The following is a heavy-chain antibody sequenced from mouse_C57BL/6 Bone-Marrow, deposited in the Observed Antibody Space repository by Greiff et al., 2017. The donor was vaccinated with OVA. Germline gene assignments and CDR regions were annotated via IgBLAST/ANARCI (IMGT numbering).Heavy chain of an antibody. V-gene: IGHV1-15*01. D-gene: IGHD1-1*01. J-gene: IGHJ4*01. CDR3: KDYYVSPYYAMDY. CDR1: GYTFTDYE. CDR2: IDPETGGT. Sequence: VQLQQSGAELVRPGASVTLSCKASGYTFTDYEMHWVKQTPVHGLEWIGAIDPETGGTAYNQKFKGKAILTADKSSSTAYMELRSLTSEDSAVYYCKDYYVSPYYAMDYWGQGTSVTVSS.